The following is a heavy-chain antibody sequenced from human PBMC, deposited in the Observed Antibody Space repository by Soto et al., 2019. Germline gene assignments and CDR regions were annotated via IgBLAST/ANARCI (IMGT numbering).Heavy chain of an antibody. J-gene: IGHJ6*02. D-gene: IGHD3-3*01. V-gene: IGHV1-2*02. CDR2: INPNSGGT. CDR1: GYTFTGYY. Sequence: ASVKVSCKASGYTFTGYYMHWVRQAPGQGLEWMGWINPNSGGTNYAQKCQGRVTMTRDTSISTAYMELSRLRSDDTAVYYCARVQIGDFWSGYSDYYYYGMDVWGQGTTVTVSS. CDR3: ARVQIGDFWSGYSDYYYYGMDV.